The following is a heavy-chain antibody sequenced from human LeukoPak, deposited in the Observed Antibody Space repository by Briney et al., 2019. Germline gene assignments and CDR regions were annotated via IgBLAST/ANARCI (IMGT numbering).Heavy chain of an antibody. CDR3: AREGTGSSLYYYYYYMDV. V-gene: IGHV4-4*07. Sequence: SETLSLTCTVSGGSISSYYWSWIRQPAGKGLEWIGRIYTSGSTNYNPSLKSRVTISVDTSKNQFSLKLSSVTAADTAVYYCAREGTGSSLYYYYYYMDVWGKGTTVTVSS. CDR1: GGSISSYY. CDR2: IYTSGST. J-gene: IGHJ6*03. D-gene: IGHD6-13*01.